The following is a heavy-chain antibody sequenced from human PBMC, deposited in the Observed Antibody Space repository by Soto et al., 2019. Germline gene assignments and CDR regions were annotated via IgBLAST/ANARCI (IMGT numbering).Heavy chain of an antibody. D-gene: IGHD5-18*01. CDR2: IIPIFGTA. V-gene: IGHV1-69*06. CDR1: GGTFSSYA. CDR3: VKEVETVRLVAFAL. Sequence: ASVKVSCKASGGTFSSYAISWVRQAPGQGLEWMGWIIPIFGTANYAQKFQGRVTITADNSKNIVYLQMNSLRVDDTALYYCVKEVETVRLVAFALWGQGTQVTVSS. J-gene: IGHJ4*02.